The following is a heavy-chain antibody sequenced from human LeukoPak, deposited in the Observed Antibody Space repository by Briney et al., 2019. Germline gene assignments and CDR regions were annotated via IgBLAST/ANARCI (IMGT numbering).Heavy chain of an antibody. Sequence: SETLSLTCTVSGGSISSHYWSWIRQPPGKGLEWIGYIYYSGSTNYNPSLKSRVTMSVDTSKNQFSLKLSSVTAADTAVYYCARFPKMYYYDSSGYYVLWGQGTLATVSS. V-gene: IGHV4-59*11. CDR3: ARFPKMYYYDSSGYYVL. CDR1: GGSISSHY. D-gene: IGHD3-22*01. J-gene: IGHJ4*02. CDR2: IYYSGST.